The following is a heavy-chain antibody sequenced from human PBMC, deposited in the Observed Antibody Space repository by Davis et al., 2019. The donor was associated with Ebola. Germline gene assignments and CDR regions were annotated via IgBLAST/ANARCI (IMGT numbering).Heavy chain of an antibody. V-gene: IGHV4-4*02. J-gene: IGHJ3*02. CDR2: IYHSGST. Sequence: SETLSLTCAVSGGSISSSNWWSWVRQPPGKGLEWIGEIYHSGSTNYNPSLKSRVTISVDTSKNQFSLKLSSVTAADTAVYYCARLTYYYDSSGYLLLGDAFDIWGQGTMVTVSS. CDR1: GGSISSSNW. CDR3: ARLTYYYDSSGYLLLGDAFDI. D-gene: IGHD3-22*01.